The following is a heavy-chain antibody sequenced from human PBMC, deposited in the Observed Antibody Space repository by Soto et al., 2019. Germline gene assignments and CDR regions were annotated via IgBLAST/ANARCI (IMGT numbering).Heavy chain of an antibody. D-gene: IGHD1-26*01. Sequence: GSSVKVSCKASGGTFSSYGISWLRQAPGQGLEWMGWISAYNGNTNYAQKLQGRVTMTTDTSTSTAYMELRSLRSDDTAVYYCARASGSSYWFEPWGQGTLLTVSS. CDR3: ARASGSSYWFEP. CDR2: ISAYNGNT. J-gene: IGHJ5*02. V-gene: IGHV1-18*01. CDR1: GGTFSSYG.